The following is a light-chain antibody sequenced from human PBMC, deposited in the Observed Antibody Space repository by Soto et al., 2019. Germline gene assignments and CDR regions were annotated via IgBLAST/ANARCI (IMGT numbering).Light chain of an antibody. CDR1: QSIHRW. J-gene: IGKJ1*01. V-gene: IGKV1-5*01. CDR3: QQYNDYWT. Sequence: DIQMTQSPSTLPASVGDRVTIACRASQSIHRWLAWYQQTPGKAPKLLIFDASNLQSGVPSRFSGSGSGTEFTLTISSLQADDFATYFCQQYNDYWTLGQGTKVDIK. CDR2: DAS.